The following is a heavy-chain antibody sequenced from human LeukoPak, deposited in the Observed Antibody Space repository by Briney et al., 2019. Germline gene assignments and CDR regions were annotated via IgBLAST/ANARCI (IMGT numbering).Heavy chain of an antibody. CDR1: GYTFTSYD. CDR3: ARALVGANNWIDY. Sequence: ASVKVSCKASGYTFTSYDINWVRQATGQGLEWMGWMNSNSGNTGYAQKFQGRVTMTRNTSISTAYMELSSLRSEDTAVYYCARALVGANNWIDYWGQGTLVTVSS. J-gene: IGHJ4*02. CDR2: MNSNSGNT. V-gene: IGHV1-8*01. D-gene: IGHD1-26*01.